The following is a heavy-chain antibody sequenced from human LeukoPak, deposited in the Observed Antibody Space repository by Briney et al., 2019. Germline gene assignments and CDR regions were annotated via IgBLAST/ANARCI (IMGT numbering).Heavy chain of an antibody. CDR3: ARSIRSGYYLDY. CDR1: GCTVSSYA. V-gene: IGHV1-69*13. D-gene: IGHD3-22*01. Sequence: ASVKVSCKASGCTVSSYAMSWVRQAPGQGLEWMGRIIPIFGTANYAQKFQGRVTITPAESTSTAYMALSSLRSEDTAVYYCARSIRSGYYLDYWGQGTLVTVSS. CDR2: IIPIFGTA. J-gene: IGHJ4*02.